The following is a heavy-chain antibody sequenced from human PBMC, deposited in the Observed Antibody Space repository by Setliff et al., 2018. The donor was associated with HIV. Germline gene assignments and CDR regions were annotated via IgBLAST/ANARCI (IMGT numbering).Heavy chain of an antibody. V-gene: IGHV4-39*01. CDR3: ARYTSKVDWFDP. J-gene: IGHJ5*02. D-gene: IGHD2-2*02. Sequence: KASETLSLTCTVSGDSITNDDYYWGWIRQPPGKGLEWIAIIHYNGRTYYDPSLKSRVTIFVDTSKTQFYLKLRSVTASDTAVYYCARYTSKVDWFDPWGQGPLVTVSS. CDR2: IHYNGRT. CDR1: GDSITNDDYY.